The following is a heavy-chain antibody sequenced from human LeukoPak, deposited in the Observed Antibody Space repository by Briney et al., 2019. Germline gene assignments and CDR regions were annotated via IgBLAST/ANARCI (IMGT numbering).Heavy chain of an antibody. J-gene: IGHJ3*02. CDR3: VRALMIVVVRYAFDI. Sequence: GGSLRLSCAASGFTFSSYGMSWVRQAPGRGLEWVSGISATGGSTYYADSVKGRFTISRDNSKNTLYLQMNSLRAEDTAVYYCVRALMIVVVRYAFDIWGQGTMVTVSS. D-gene: IGHD3-22*01. CDR2: ISATGGST. CDR1: GFTFSSYG. V-gene: IGHV3-23*01.